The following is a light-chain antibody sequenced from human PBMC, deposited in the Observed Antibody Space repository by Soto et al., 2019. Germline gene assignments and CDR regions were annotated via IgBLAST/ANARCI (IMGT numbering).Light chain of an antibody. J-gene: IGKJ5*01. V-gene: IGKV3-20*01. CDR1: PSVSGSN. CDR2: GAS. CDR3: QQYGTPRSVT. Sequence: EIVLTQSPGTLSLSPGERATLSCRASPSVSGSNLAWYQQKPGQAPRLVIYGASSRATGIPDRFSGSGSGTDFTLTISRLEPEDFAVYYCQQYGTPRSVTFGQGTRLEIK.